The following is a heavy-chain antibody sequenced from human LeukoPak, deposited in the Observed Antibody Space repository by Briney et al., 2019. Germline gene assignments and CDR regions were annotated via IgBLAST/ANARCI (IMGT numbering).Heavy chain of an antibody. CDR3: AKQGPTVVTHFDT. J-gene: IGHJ4*02. CDR2: MYHSGST. D-gene: IGHD4-23*01. Sequence: SETLSLTCAVSGYSISSGYYWGWIRQPPGKGLDWIASMYHSGSTYYNPSLKSRVTISVDTSKNQFSLRLSSVTAADAAVYYCAKQGPTVVTHFDTWGQGTLVTVSS. V-gene: IGHV4-38-2*01. CDR1: GYSISSGYY.